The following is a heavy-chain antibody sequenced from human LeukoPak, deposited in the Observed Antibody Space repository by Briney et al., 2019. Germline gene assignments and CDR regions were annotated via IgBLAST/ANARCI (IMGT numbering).Heavy chain of an antibody. V-gene: IGHV4-31*03. CDR3: ARRRSIAARTSYYYYMDV. Sequence: NPSETLSLTCTVSGVSISSGGYFWSGIRQHPGKGLEWNGYIYYSGSTYYNPSLKSRVTISVDTSKNQFSLKLSSVTAADTAVYYCARRRSIAARTSYYYYMDVWGKGTTVTVSS. J-gene: IGHJ6*03. CDR1: GVSISSGGYF. CDR2: IYYSGST. D-gene: IGHD6-6*01.